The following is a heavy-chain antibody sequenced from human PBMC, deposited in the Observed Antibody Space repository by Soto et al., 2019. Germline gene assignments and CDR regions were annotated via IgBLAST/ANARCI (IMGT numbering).Heavy chain of an antibody. CDR2: INPNSGGT. D-gene: IGHD3-3*01. J-gene: IGHJ5*02. V-gene: IGHV1-2*02. Sequence: QVQLVQSGAEVKKPGASVKVSCKASGYTFTGYYMHWVRQAPGQGLEWMGWINPNSGGTNYAQKFQGRVTMTRDTSISTAYMELSRLRSDDTAVYYCARNPYYDFWSGYYRGWFDPWGQGTLVTVSS. CDR1: GYTFTGYY. CDR3: ARNPYYDFWSGYYRGWFDP.